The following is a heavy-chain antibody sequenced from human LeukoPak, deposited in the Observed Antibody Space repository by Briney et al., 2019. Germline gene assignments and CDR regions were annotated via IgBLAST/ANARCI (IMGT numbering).Heavy chain of an antibody. CDR2: IYYSGST. D-gene: IGHD3-10*01. Sequence: SETLSLTCTVSGGSISSYYWSWIRQPPGKGLEWIGYIYYSGSTYYNPSLKSRVTISVDTSKNQFSLKLSSVTAADTAVYYCARVGSYYYWGQGTLVTVSS. V-gene: IGHV4-30-4*01. CDR3: ARVGSYYY. J-gene: IGHJ4*02. CDR1: GGSISSYY.